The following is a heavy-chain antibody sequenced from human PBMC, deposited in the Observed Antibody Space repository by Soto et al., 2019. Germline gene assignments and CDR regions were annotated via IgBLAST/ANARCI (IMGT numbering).Heavy chain of an antibody. CDR2: ISDYNDTK. V-gene: IGHV1-18*01. Sequence: GASVEVSCKDSGYTFTSYGISGVRQAPGRGLEWVGWISDYNDTKNYPQKLQGRVTMTTDTCTSTAYMELRSLRSDDTAVYYCATESYYYDSSGYLYCMDVWGQGTTVTVSS. J-gene: IGHJ6*02. D-gene: IGHD3-22*01. CDR1: GYTFTSYG. CDR3: ATESYYYDSSGYLYCMDV.